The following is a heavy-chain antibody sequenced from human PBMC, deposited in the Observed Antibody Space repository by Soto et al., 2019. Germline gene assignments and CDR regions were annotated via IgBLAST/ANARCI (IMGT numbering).Heavy chain of an antibody. D-gene: IGHD5-18*01. J-gene: IGHJ6*02. CDR2: IWYDGSNK. V-gene: IGHV3-33*01. Sequence: QVQLVESGGGVVQPGRSLRLSCAASGFTFSSYGMHWVRQAPGKGLEWVAVIWYDGSNKYYADSVKGRFTISRDNSKNTLYLQMNSLRAEDTAVYYCARGFYNVDTAMVTVETKLGYGMDVWGQGTTVTVSS. CDR3: ARGFYNVDTAMVTVETKLGYGMDV. CDR1: GFTFSSYG.